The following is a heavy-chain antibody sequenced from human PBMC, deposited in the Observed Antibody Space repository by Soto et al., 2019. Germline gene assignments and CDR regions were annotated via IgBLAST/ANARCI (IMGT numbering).Heavy chain of an antibody. V-gene: IGHV1-18*04. Sequence: VQLVQSGAEVKKPGASVKVSCKASGYNFMPYGVNWVRQAPGQGLEWMGWISPWKGNTNYAQSFQGRVTMTTDTSTSTAYMELRSLTSDDTAVYYCARDLDPSGSYYTDYWGPGTLVTVSS. CDR1: GYNFMPYG. CDR3: ARDLDPSGSYYTDY. J-gene: IGHJ4*02. CDR2: ISPWKGNT. D-gene: IGHD3-10*01.